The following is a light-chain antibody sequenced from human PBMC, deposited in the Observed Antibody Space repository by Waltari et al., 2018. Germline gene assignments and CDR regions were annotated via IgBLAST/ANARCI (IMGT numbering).Light chain of an antibody. CDR3: CSYAGSSPHVV. CDR2: GGS. V-gene: IGLV2-23*01. Sequence: QSALTQPASVSGSPGQPITISCPANSSDFGSYSFVSWYHQHPGKAPKLMIYGGSQRPSGISNRFSGSKSGNTASLTISGLRAEDEADYYCCSYAGSSPHVVFGGGTKLTVL. CDR1: SSDFGSYSF. J-gene: IGLJ2*01.